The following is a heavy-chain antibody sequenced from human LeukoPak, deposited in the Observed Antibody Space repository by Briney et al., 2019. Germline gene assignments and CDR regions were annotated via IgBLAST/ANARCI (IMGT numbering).Heavy chain of an antibody. CDR3: ARDWNYGDLYYYYYGMDA. CDR2: IKYDASST. V-gene: IGHV3-74*01. CDR1: GFTFSSHW. D-gene: IGHD4-17*01. Sequence: GGSLRLSCADSGFTFSSHWMHWVRQAPGKGLVWVSRIKYDASSTSYADSVKGRFTISRDNAKNTLYLQMNSLRAEDTAVYYCARDWNYGDLYYYYYGMDAWGQGTTVTVSS. J-gene: IGHJ6*02.